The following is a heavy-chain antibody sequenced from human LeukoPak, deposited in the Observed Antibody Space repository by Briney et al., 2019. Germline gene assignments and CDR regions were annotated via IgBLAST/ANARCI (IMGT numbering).Heavy chain of an antibody. CDR1: GFTFSSAW. J-gene: IGHJ4*02. Sequence: GGSLRLSCAASGFTFSSAWMSWVRQAPGKGLEWVGRIKSKTDGGTTDYAAPVKGRFTISRDDSKNTLYLQMNSLKTEDTAVYYCTAKGVGATTLDYWGQGTLVTVSS. V-gene: IGHV3-15*01. CDR3: TAKGVGATTLDY. D-gene: IGHD1-26*01. CDR2: IKSKTDGGTT.